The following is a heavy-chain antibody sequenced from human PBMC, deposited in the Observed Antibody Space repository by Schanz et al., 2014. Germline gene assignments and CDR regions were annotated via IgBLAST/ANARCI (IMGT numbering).Heavy chain of an antibody. CDR3: ARSPRMDV. CDR1: GFTVNTNY. Sequence: EVQLVESGGGLIQPGGSLRLSCAVSGFTVNTNYMSWVRQAPGKGLEWISSMYINSGSTQYADSVKGRFIISRDSSKNTLFLQMNSLRAEDTAVYYCARSPRMDVWGQGTTVTVSS. V-gene: IGHV3-53*01. CDR2: MYINSGST. J-gene: IGHJ6*02.